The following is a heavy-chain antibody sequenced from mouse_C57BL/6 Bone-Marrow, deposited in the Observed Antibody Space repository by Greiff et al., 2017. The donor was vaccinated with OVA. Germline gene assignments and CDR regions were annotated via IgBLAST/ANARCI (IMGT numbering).Heavy chain of an antibody. CDR2: INPYNGGT. J-gene: IGHJ3*01. D-gene: IGHD2-10*02. CDR1: GYTFTDYY. V-gene: IGHV1-19*01. CDR3: AVGSMTPFAY. Sequence: EVKLQESGPVLVKPGASVKMSCKASGYTFTDYYMNWVKQSHGKSLEWIGVINPYNGGTSYNQKFKGKATLTVDKSSSTAYMELNSLTSEDSAVYYCAVGSMTPFAYWGQGTLVTVSA.